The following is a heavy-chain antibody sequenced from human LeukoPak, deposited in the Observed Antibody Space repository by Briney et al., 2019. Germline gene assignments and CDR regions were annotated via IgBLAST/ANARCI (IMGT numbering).Heavy chain of an antibody. CDR2: MKQDGSVK. CDR3: ARIGYSSSSFDY. Sequence: GGSQRLSCAASGFTFINYWMSWVRQAPGKGLEWVANMKQDGSVKYYVDSMKGRFTISRDNAKNSLYLQMSGLRAEDTAVYFCARIGYSSSSFDYWGQGVLVTVYS. CDR1: GFTFINYW. J-gene: IGHJ4*02. D-gene: IGHD6-6*01. V-gene: IGHV3-7*03.